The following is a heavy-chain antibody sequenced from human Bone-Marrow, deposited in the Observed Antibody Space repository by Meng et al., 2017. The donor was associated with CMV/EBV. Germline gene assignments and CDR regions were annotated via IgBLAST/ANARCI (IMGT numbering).Heavy chain of an antibody. Sequence: GGSLRLSCAVSGFTFSSYTMNWVRQAPGKGLEWVSYIDTSSTFIYYADSVKGRFTISRDNAKNSLYLQMNSLRAEDTAVYYCARDQYYDFWSGPQGFDPWGQGTLVTVSS. CDR1: GFTFSSYT. J-gene: IGHJ5*02. V-gene: IGHV3-21*01. CDR3: ARDQYYDFWSGPQGFDP. CDR2: IDTSSTFI. D-gene: IGHD3-3*01.